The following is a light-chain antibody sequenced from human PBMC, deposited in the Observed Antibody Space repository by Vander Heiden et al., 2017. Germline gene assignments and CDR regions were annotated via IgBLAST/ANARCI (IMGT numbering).Light chain of an antibody. Sequence: DIQMTQSPSSLSSSVGDRVTSNGQASQRISNYLNWYQQKPGKAPKLLIYGASSLQSGALSRFSGSGYRTDFTLTISSLQPEDFATYYCQQTYSSQHTFGQGTKLEIK. CDR3: QQTYSSQHT. CDR1: QRISNY. J-gene: IGKJ2*01. CDR2: GAS. V-gene: IGKV1-39*01.